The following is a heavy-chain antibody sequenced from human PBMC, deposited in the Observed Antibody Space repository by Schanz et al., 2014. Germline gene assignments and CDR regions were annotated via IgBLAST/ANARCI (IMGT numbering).Heavy chain of an antibody. CDR2: IIPILGIA. D-gene: IGHD2-2*02. V-gene: IGHV1-69*04. CDR1: RYTFNTYG. CDR3: AGTYCSSTSCYTGYYYMDV. J-gene: IGHJ6*03. Sequence: VKEPGASVKVSCEASRYTFNTYGLNWVRQAPGQGLEWMGRIIPILGIANYAQNFQGRVTITADKSTSTAYMELTSLRSEDTAVYYCAGTYCSSTSCYTGYYYMDVWGKGTTVTVSS.